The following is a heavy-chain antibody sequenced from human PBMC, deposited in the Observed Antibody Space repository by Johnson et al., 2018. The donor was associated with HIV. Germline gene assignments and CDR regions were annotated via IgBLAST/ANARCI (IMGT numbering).Heavy chain of an antibody. Sequence: EVQLVESGGGLVQPGGSLRLSCAASRFTFSSYYMSWVRQAPGKGLEWVSVIYSGGNTYYTDSVKGRFTISRDNSKNTLYLQMNSLRAENTALYYCARDLRNSGWSNGFDIWGQGTMVTVSS. D-gene: IGHD6-19*01. J-gene: IGHJ3*02. CDR3: ARDLRNSGWSNGFDI. CDR2: IYSGGNT. V-gene: IGHV3-66*01. CDR1: RFTFSSYY.